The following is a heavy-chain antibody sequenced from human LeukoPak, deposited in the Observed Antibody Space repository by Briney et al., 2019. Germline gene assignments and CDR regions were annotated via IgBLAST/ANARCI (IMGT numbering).Heavy chain of an antibody. CDR1: GYTFTGYY. Sequence: ASVKVSCKASGYTFTGYYMHWVRQAPGQGLEWMGRINPNSGGTNYAQKFQGRVTMTRDTSTSTAYMELSRLRSDDTAVYYCARDRLGSGWSRVDYWGQGTLVTVSS. CDR3: ARDRLGSGWSRVDY. V-gene: IGHV1-2*06. J-gene: IGHJ4*02. CDR2: INPNSGGT. D-gene: IGHD6-19*01.